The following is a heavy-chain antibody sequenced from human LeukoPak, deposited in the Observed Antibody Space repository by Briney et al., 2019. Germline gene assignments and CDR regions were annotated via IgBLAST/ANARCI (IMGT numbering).Heavy chain of an antibody. CDR1: GFTFSTYA. J-gene: IGHJ6*02. Sequence: PGGSLRLSCAASGFTFSTYAMSWVRQAPGKGLEWVSSIGSSSSYIYYADSVKGRFTISRDNAKDSLYLQMNSLRVEDTAVYYCAKVGCSGGRCPGYGMDVWGQGTTVTVSS. CDR2: IGSSSSYI. V-gene: IGHV3-21*01. D-gene: IGHD2-15*01. CDR3: AKVGCSGGRCPGYGMDV.